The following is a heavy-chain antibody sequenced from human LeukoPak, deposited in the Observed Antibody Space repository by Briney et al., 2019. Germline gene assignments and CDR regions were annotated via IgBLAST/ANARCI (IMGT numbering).Heavy chain of an antibody. J-gene: IGHJ3*02. CDR2: ISGSGTST. CDR1: GFTFSSYA. CDR3: AKDYGGNSDAFDI. D-gene: IGHD4-23*01. Sequence: PGGSLRLSCAASGFTFSSYAMSWVRQAPGKGLEWVSSISGSGTSTYYADSVKGRFTISRDNSKNTPYLQMNSLRAEDTALYSCAKDYGGNSDAFDIWGQGTVVTVSS. V-gene: IGHV3-23*01.